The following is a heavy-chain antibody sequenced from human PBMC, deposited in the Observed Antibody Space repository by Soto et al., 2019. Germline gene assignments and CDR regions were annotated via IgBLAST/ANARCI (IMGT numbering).Heavy chain of an antibody. Sequence: QLVESGGGSLQPGGSLRLSCAASGFTFRTSWMHWVRQGPGTGLVWVARIDDDGISTSYADSVKGRFTISRDNSKNTLYLQMKSLRAEDMAVYYCAKDAGDVRDWDCRGGSCSPDGMDVWGQGTTVTVSS. CDR3: AKDAGDVRDWDCRGGSCSPDGMDV. CDR2: IDDDGIST. D-gene: IGHD2-15*01. CDR1: GFTFRTSW. J-gene: IGHJ6*02. V-gene: IGHV3-74*01.